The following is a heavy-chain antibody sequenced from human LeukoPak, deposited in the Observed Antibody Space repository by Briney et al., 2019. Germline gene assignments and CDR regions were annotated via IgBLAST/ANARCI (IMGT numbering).Heavy chain of an antibody. Sequence: ASVKVSCKASGYTFTAYYIHWVRLAPGQGVEWMGWISPNTGGTNYAQTFQGRVTMTRDTSISTAYMDLSRLTSDDTAVYYCARDWGVSGSYYGFSDYWGQGTLVTVSS. J-gene: IGHJ4*02. V-gene: IGHV1-2*02. CDR2: ISPNTGGT. CDR3: ARDWGVSGSYYGFSDY. CDR1: GYTFTAYY. D-gene: IGHD3-10*01.